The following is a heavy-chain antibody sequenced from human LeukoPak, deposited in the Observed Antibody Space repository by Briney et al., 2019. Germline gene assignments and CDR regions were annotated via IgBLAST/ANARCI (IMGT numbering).Heavy chain of an antibody. Sequence: SSETLSLTCTVSGGSISSYYWSWIRQPPGKXLEWIGYIYYSGSTNYNPSLKSRVTISVDTSKNQFSLKLSSVTAADTAVYYCARLEDDYSNRGAFDYWGQGTLVTVSS. V-gene: IGHV4-59*08. CDR2: IYYSGST. CDR1: GGSISSYY. D-gene: IGHD4-11*01. CDR3: ARLEDDYSNRGAFDY. J-gene: IGHJ4*02.